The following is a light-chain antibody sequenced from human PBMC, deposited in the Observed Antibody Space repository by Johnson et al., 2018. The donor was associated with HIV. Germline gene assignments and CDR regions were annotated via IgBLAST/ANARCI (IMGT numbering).Light chain of an antibody. Sequence: QSVLTQPPSVSAAPGQKVTISCSGSTSSIGNNYVSWYQHLPGTAPKLLIYDNNKRPSGIPDRFSGSKSGTSATLGITGLQTGDEADYYCATWDTSLSTGGVFGTGTKVTVL. CDR1: TSSIGNNY. J-gene: IGLJ1*01. CDR3: ATWDTSLSTGGV. V-gene: IGLV1-51*01. CDR2: DNN.